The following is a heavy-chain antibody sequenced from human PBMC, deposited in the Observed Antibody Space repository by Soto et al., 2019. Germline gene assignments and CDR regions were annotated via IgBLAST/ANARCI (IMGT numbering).Heavy chain of an antibody. CDR3: ARCIAATGTRFDY. Sequence: QLQLQESGPGLVKPSETLSLTCTVSGGSISSSSYYWGWIRQPPGKGLEWIGNIYYSGSTYYNPSLKSRVTISVDTSKNQFSLKLSSVTAADTAVYYCARCIAATGTRFDYWGQGTLVTVSS. D-gene: IGHD6-13*01. V-gene: IGHV4-39*01. J-gene: IGHJ4*02. CDR1: GGSISSSSYY. CDR2: IYYSGST.